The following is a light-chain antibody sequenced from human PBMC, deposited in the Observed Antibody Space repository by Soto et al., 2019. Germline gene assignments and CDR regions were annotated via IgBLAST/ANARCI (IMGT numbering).Light chain of an antibody. CDR2: DVT. CDR3: TSYTSISTYV. Sequence: QSVLTQPASVSGPPGQSITISCTGTSSDVGAYNYVSWYQHHPGKAPRLVIYDVTNRPSGISDRFSGSMSGNTASLTISGLLAEDEADYYCTSYTSISTYVFGTGTKVTVL. V-gene: IGLV2-14*01. J-gene: IGLJ1*01. CDR1: SSDVGAYNY.